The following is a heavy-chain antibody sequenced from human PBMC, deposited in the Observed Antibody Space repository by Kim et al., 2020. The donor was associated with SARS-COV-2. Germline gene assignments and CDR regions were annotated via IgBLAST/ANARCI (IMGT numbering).Heavy chain of an antibody. CDR2: FYGAGSS. CDR3: ARHVKEMATTGAF. D-gene: IGHD5-12*01. CDR1: GGSTNGYY. V-gene: IGHV4-59*08. Sequence: SETLSLTCTVSGGSTNGYYWSWIRQPPGKGLEWIGVFYGAGSSASNPSLKSRVTISVDTSKKQLSLKLTSATAADTAVFYCARHVKEMATTGAF. J-gene: IGHJ3*01.